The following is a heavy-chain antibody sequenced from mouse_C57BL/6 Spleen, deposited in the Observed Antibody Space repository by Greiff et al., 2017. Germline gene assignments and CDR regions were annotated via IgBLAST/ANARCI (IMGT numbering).Heavy chain of an antibody. CDR3: ARYKYSKSLYWYFDV. V-gene: IGHV3-8*01. D-gene: IGHD2-5*01. CDR2: ISYSGST. CDR1: GYSITSDY. J-gene: IGHJ1*03. Sequence: EVQLQESGPGLAKPSQTLSLTCSVTGYSITSDYWNWIRKFPGNKLEYMGYISYSGSTYYNPSLKSRISITRDTSKNQYYLQLNYVTTEDTATYYCARYKYSKSLYWYFDVWGTGTTVTVSS.